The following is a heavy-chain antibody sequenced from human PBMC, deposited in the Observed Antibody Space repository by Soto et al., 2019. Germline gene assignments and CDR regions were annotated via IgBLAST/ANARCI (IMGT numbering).Heavy chain of an antibody. J-gene: IGHJ6*02. CDR1: GYTFTSYD. Sequence: ASVKVSCKASGYTFTSYDINWVRQATGQGLEWMGWMNPNSGNTGYAQKFQGRVTMTRNTSISTAYMELSSLRSEDTAVYYCARWLPPRQGVVVPAAIYYYYYGMDVWGQGTTVTVSS. D-gene: IGHD2-2*02. CDR3: ARWLPPRQGVVVPAAIYYYYYGMDV. V-gene: IGHV1-8*01. CDR2: MNPNSGNT.